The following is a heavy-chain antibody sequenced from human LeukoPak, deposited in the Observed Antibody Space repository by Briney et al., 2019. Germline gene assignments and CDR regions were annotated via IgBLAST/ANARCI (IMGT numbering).Heavy chain of an antibody. D-gene: IGHD3-3*01. J-gene: IGHJ4*02. V-gene: IGHV4-39*07. CDR1: GGSISSSSYY. Sequence: SETLSLTCTVSGGSISSSSYYWGWIRQPPGKGLEWIGSIYYSGSTYYNPSLKSRVTISVDTSKNQFSLKLSSVTAADTAVYYCASKPYYDFWSGYYPFDYWGQGTLVTVSS. CDR3: ASKPYYDFWSGYYPFDY. CDR2: IYYSGST.